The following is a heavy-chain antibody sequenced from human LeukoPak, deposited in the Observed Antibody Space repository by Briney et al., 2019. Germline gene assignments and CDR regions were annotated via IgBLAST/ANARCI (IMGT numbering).Heavy chain of an antibody. CDR2: MYHSGNT. J-gene: IGHJ4*02. Sequence: SETLSLTCNVSGYSISSGYYWGWIRQPPGKGLEWIGSMYHSGNTYYNPSLKGRVTISVDTSKNQFSLKLSSVTAADTAVYYCARGIYSSGCFGYWGQGTLVTVSS. CDR1: GYSISSGYY. D-gene: IGHD3-22*01. CDR3: ARGIYSSGCFGY. V-gene: IGHV4-38-2*02.